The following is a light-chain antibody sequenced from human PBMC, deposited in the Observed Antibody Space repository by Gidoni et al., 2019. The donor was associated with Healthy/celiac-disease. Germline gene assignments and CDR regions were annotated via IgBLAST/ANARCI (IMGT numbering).Light chain of an antibody. J-gene: IGKJ2*03. Sequence: EIVLTQSPGTLSLSPGERATLSCRASQSVSSSYLAWYPQKPGQAPRLLSYGASSRATGIPDRFSGSGSGTDFTLTISRLEPEDFAVYYCQQYGSSPPYSFGQGTKLEIK. CDR2: GAS. CDR1: QSVSSSY. CDR3: QQYGSSPPYS. V-gene: IGKV3-20*01.